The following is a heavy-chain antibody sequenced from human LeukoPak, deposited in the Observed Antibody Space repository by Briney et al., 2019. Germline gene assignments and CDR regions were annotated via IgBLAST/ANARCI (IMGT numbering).Heavy chain of an antibody. CDR1: GFTFSSYG. J-gene: IGHJ6*02. V-gene: IGHV3-33*01. CDR2: IWYDGSNK. D-gene: IGHD5-24*01. CDR3: ARDRGRWLQFAVYGMDV. Sequence: GGSLRLSCAASGFTFSSYGMHWVRQAPGKGLEWVAVIWYDGSNKYYADSVKGRFTISRDNSKNTLYLQVNSLRAEDTAVYYCARDRGRWLQFAVYGMDVWGQGTTVTVSS.